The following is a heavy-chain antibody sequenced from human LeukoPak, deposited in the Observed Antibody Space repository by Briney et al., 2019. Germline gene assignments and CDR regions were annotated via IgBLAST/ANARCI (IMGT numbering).Heavy chain of an antibody. Sequence: PGGSLRLSCAASGLTFSSYSMNWVRQAPGKGLEWVSYISSSSSTIYYADSVKGRFTISRDNAKNSLYLQMNSLRAEDTAVYYCARDLGYQRLQGHWFDPWGQGTLVTVSS. D-gene: IGHD2-2*01. CDR1: GLTFSSYS. J-gene: IGHJ5*02. CDR3: ARDLGYQRLQGHWFDP. V-gene: IGHV3-48*04. CDR2: ISSSSSTI.